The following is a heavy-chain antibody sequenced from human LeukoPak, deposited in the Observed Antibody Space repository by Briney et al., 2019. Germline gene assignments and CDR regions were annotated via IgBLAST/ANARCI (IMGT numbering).Heavy chain of an antibody. D-gene: IGHD6-13*01. CDR2: IWYDGSNK. J-gene: IGHJ4*02. Sequence: GGSLRLSCAASGFTFSSYGMHWVRQAPGKGLEWVAVIWYDGSNKYYADSVKGRFTISRDNSKNTLYLQMNSLRAEDTAVYYCARGKDSSSWYYFDYWGQGTLATVSS. CDR1: GFTFSSYG. CDR3: ARGKDSSSWYYFDY. V-gene: IGHV3-33*01.